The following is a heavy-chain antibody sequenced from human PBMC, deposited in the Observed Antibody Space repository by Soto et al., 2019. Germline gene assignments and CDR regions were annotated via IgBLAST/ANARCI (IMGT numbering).Heavy chain of an antibody. J-gene: IGHJ6*02. CDR2: FDPEDGET. CDR3: ATVGRGWLQSYYYGMDV. V-gene: IGHV1-24*01. D-gene: IGHD4-4*01. CDR1: GYTLTELS. Sequence: VSVKLYCKVSGYTLTELSMHLVRQAPGKGLEWMGGFDPEDGETIYAQKFQGRVTMTEDTSTDTAYMELSSLRSEDTAVYYCATVGRGWLQSYYYGMDVWGQGTTVTVSS.